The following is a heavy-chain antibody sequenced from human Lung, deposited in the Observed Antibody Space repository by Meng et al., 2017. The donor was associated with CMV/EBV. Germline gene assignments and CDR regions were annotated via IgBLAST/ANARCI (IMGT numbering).Heavy chain of an antibody. CDR3: ARDIVSIFGVAKPYYYYYYGMDV. V-gene: IGHV3-9*01. J-gene: IGHJ6*02. D-gene: IGHD3-3*01. Sequence: SLKISCAASGFIFDDYAMHWVRQAPGKGLEWVSGISWNSGSIGYADSVKGRFTISRDNAKNSLYLQMNSLRAEDTAVYYCARDIVSIFGVAKPYYYYYYGMDVWGQGTTVTVSS. CDR2: ISWNSGSI. CDR1: GFIFDDYA.